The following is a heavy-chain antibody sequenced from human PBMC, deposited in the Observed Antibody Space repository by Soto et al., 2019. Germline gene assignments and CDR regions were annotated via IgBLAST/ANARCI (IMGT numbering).Heavy chain of an antibody. J-gene: IGHJ4*02. V-gene: IGHV1-46*01. D-gene: IGHD3-22*01. Sequence: GASVKVSCKASGYTFTSYYMHWVRQAPGQGLEGMGIINPSGGSTSYAQKCQGRVTMTRDTSTSTVYMELSSLRSEDTAVYYCASQLYDSSGYYYPDYWGQGTLVTVSS. CDR1: GYTFTSYY. CDR3: ASQLYDSSGYYYPDY. CDR2: INPSGGST.